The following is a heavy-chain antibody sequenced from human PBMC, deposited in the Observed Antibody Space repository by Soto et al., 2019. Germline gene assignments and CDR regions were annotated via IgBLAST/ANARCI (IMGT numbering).Heavy chain of an antibody. J-gene: IGHJ6*02. Sequence: SVKVSCKASGFTFTSSAVQWVRQARGQRLEWIGWIVVGSGNTNYAQKFQERVTITRDMSTSTAYMELSSLRSEDTAVYYCAADEVTILGVIKQHYYYYGMDVWGQGTTVTVSS. V-gene: IGHV1-58*01. D-gene: IGHD3-3*01. CDR2: IVVGSGNT. CDR1: GFTFTSSA. CDR3: AADEVTILGVIKQHYYYYGMDV.